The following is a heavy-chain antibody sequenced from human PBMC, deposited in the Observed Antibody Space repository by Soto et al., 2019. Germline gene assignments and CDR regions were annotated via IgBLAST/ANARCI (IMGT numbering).Heavy chain of an antibody. CDR1: GFSLSTSGMS. V-gene: IGHV2-5*02. Sequence: QITLKESGPTLVKPTQTLTLTCTFSGFSLSTSGMSVSWIRQPPGKALEWLTLIYWDDDKRYSPSLQTRLTITKDTSKNQVVLTMTNKDPVDTATYYCALSSSATDTFDIWGQGTMVTVSS. CDR2: IYWDDDK. CDR3: ALSSSATDTFDI. J-gene: IGHJ3*02.